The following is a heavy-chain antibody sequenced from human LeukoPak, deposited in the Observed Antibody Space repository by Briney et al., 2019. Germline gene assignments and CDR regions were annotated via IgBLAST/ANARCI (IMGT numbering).Heavy chain of an antibody. CDR1: GFTFSNYA. V-gene: IGHV3-23*01. CDR3: AREKQYYYDGSAYPNCYDY. J-gene: IGHJ4*02. D-gene: IGHD3-22*01. CDR2: IDRGGGT. Sequence: GGSLRLSCAASGFTFSNYAMSWVRQAPGKGLEWVSAIDRGGGTYYADSVKGRFTISRDNSKNTLYLQMNSLRAEDTAVYYCAREKQYYYDGSAYPNCYDYWGQGTLVTVSS.